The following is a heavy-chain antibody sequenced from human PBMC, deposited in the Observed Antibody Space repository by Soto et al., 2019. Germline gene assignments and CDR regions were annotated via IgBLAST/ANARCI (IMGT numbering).Heavy chain of an antibody. Sequence: QVQLVESGGGVVQPGRSLRLSCAASGFTFSSYGMHWVRQAPGKGLEWVAVIWYDGSNKYYADSVKGRFTISRDNSKNTLYLQMNSLRAEDTAVYYCAKGYCSSTSCSFDYWGQGTLVTVSS. CDR2: IWYDGSNK. CDR3: AKGYCSSTSCSFDY. CDR1: GFTFSSYG. V-gene: IGHV3-33*06. J-gene: IGHJ4*02. D-gene: IGHD2-2*01.